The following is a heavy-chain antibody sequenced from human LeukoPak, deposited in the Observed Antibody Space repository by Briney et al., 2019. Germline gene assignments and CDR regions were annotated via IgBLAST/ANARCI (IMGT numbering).Heavy chain of an antibody. CDR1: GYTFTGHD. Sequence: ASVKVSCKSSGYTFTGHDMHWVRQAPGQGLEWMGWINPNSGDTNYGQKFQGRVTMTRDTSISTAYMELSRLTSDDTAVYFCARRISSGYFPFDYWGQGTLVIVSS. D-gene: IGHD3-22*01. CDR3: ARRISSGYFPFDY. CDR2: INPNSGDT. V-gene: IGHV1-2*02. J-gene: IGHJ4*02.